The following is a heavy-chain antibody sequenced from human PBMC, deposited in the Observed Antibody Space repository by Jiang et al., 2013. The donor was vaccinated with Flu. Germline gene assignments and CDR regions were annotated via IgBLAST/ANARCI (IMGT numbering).Heavy chain of an antibody. CDR3: AHNACSGGSCNRVFDI. CDR2: IYWDDDK. CDR1: GFSLSTSGVN. V-gene: IGHV2-5*02. Sequence: TCTFSGFSLSTSGVNVGWIRQPPGKALEWPALIYWDDDKRYSASLKSRLTITKDTSKNQVVLTMTNMDPADTATYYCAHNACSGGSCNRVFDIWGQGTMVTVSS. D-gene: IGHD2-15*01. J-gene: IGHJ3*02.